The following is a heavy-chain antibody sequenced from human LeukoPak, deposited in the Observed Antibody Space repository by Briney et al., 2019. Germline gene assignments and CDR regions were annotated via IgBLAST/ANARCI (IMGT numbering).Heavy chain of an antibody. D-gene: IGHD6-19*01. V-gene: IGHV3-74*01. J-gene: IGHJ4*02. Sequence: GGSLRLFCAASGFTFCSYWMHWVRQAPGKGLVWVSRINSGGSSTSYADFVKGRFTISRDNAKNTLSLQMDSLRAEDAAVYYCARVIDGWYFDYWGQGTLVTVSS. CDR2: INSGGSST. CDR3: ARVIDGWYFDY. CDR1: GFTFCSYW.